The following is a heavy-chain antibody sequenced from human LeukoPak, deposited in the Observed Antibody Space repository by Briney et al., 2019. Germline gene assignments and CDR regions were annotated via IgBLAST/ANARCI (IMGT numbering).Heavy chain of an antibody. V-gene: IGHV4-39*07. D-gene: IGHD6-13*01. CDR2: IYYSGST. CDR3: ARVASGSSSWYGNYYYYMDV. CDR1: GGSISSSSYY. J-gene: IGHJ6*03. Sequence: SETLSLTCTVSGGSISSSSYYWGWLRQPPGKGLEWIGSIYYSGSTYYNPSLKSRVTISVDTSKNQFSLKLSSVTAADTAVYYCARVASGSSSWYGNYYYYMDVWGKGTTVTVSS.